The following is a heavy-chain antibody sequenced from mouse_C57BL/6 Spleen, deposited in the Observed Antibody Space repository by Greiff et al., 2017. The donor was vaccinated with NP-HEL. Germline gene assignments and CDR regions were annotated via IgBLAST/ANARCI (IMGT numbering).Heavy chain of an antibody. CDR2: IDPETGGT. CDR3: TRGLLRYEGDYAMDY. V-gene: IGHV1-15*01. D-gene: IGHD1-1*01. Sequence: VQLQQSGAELVRPGASVTLSCKASGYTFTDYEMHWVKQTPVHGLEWIGAIDPETGGTAYNQKFKGKAILTADKSSSTAYMELRSLTSEDSAVYYCTRGLLRYEGDYAMDYWGQGTSVTVSS. J-gene: IGHJ4*01. CDR1: GYTFTDYE.